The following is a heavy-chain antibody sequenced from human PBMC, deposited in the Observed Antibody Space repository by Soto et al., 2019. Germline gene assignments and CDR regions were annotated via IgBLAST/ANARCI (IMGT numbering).Heavy chain of an antibody. J-gene: IGHJ4*02. D-gene: IGHD3-16*02. V-gene: IGHV1-3*04. CDR3: AGLIASGGY. CDR1: GYTFTSYA. Sequence: QVQLVQSGAEVKKPGASVKVYCKASGYTFTSYAMHWVRQAPGQRLEWMGWINTANGNTEYSQRFQGRVTITRDTSACTAYMELSSLRSEDTAVYVCAGLIASGGYWGQGTLVTVSS. CDR2: INTANGNT.